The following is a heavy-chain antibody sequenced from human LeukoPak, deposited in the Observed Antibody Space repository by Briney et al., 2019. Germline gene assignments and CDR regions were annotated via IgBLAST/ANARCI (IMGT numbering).Heavy chain of an antibody. Sequence: ASVKVSCKASGYTFTSYGISWVRQAPGQGLEWMGWISAYNGNTNYAQKLQGRVTMTTDTSTSTAYMELRSLRSDDTAMYYCARDQVVTAVAGPIDYWGQGTLVTVSS. CDR2: ISAYNGNT. J-gene: IGHJ4*02. CDR3: ARDQVVTAVAGPIDY. D-gene: IGHD6-19*01. CDR1: GYTFTSYG. V-gene: IGHV1-18*01.